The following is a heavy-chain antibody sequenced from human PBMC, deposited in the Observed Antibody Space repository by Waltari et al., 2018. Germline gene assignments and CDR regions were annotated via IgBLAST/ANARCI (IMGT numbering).Heavy chain of an antibody. CDR1: GYHFNTYW. J-gene: IGHJ5*02. CDR3: ARGSRDDWFDP. D-gene: IGHD3-10*01. CDR2: IYPSASDT. V-gene: IGHV5-51*03. Sequence: QLVQSGAEVIKAGESLKISCKGSGYHFNTYWVAWVRQMPGKGLEWMGIIYPSASDTRYSPSVQGQVTISAYKSINTVYLQWSSLEASDTATYYCARGSRDDWFDPWGQGTLVTVSS.